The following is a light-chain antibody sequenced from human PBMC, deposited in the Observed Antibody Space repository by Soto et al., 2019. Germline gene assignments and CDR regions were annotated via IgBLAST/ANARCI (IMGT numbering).Light chain of an antibody. J-gene: IGLJ1*01. V-gene: IGLV1-47*01. Sequence: QSVLTQPPSASGTPGQRVTISCSGSSSNIGNNFVYWYQHLPGTAPKLLIYRNNQRPSGVPDRFSGSKSGTSASLAISGLRSEDEADYYCVAWDDSLSGQVFGTGTKVTLL. CDR2: RNN. CDR1: SSNIGNNF. CDR3: VAWDDSLSGQV.